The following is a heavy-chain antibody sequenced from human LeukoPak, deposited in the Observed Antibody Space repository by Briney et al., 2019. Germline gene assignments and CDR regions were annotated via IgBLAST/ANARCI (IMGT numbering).Heavy chain of an antibody. CDR1: EFTFSSYA. Sequence: GGSLRLSCAASEFTFSSYAMSWVRQPPGKGLEWVSGIRSTGGGTYYADSVKGRFTISRDNSKNTLYLQMNSLGAEDTAVYYCAKELAAVGVPTFDSWGQGTLVTVSS. CDR3: AKELAAVGVPTFDS. CDR2: IRSTGGGT. V-gene: IGHV3-23*01. J-gene: IGHJ4*02. D-gene: IGHD6-13*01.